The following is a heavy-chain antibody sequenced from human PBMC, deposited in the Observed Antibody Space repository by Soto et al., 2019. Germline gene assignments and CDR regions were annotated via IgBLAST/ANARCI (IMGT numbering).Heavy chain of an antibody. D-gene: IGHD6-6*01. Sequence: PGGSLRLSCSASGFTFSSYAMHWVRQAPGKGLEYVSAISSNGGSTYYADSVKGRFTISRDNSKNTLYLQMSSLRAEDTAVYYCVKASRRSSSSYYYWGQGTLVTVSS. CDR1: GFTFSSYA. J-gene: IGHJ4*02. V-gene: IGHV3-64D*06. CDR2: ISSNGGST. CDR3: VKASRRSSSSYYY.